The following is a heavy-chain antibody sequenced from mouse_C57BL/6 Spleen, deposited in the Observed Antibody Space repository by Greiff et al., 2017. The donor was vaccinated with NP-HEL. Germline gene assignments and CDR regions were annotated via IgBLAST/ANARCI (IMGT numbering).Heavy chain of an antibody. Sequence: VQLQQPGAELVRPGSSVKLSCKASGYTFTSYWMDWVKQRPGQGLEWIGNIYPSDSETHYNQKFKDKATLTVDKSSSTAYMQLSSLTSEDSAVYYCARPGVSGFDYWGQGTTLTVSS. CDR2: IYPSDSET. CDR1: GYTFTSYW. J-gene: IGHJ2*01. CDR3: ARPGVSGFDY. V-gene: IGHV1-61*01.